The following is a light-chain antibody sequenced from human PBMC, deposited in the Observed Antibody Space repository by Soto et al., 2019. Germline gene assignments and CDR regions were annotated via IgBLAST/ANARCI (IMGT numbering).Light chain of an antibody. CDR3: QQYGSSPLVT. CDR2: GAS. J-gene: IGKJ5*01. V-gene: IGKV3-20*01. CDR1: QSVSSSY. Sequence: EIVLTQSPGTLSLSPGERATLSCRASQSVSSSYLAWYQQKPGQAPRLLIYGASSRATGITDRFSGSGSGTDVTLTITRLEPEDFAVYYCQQYGSSPLVTFGQGTLLEI.